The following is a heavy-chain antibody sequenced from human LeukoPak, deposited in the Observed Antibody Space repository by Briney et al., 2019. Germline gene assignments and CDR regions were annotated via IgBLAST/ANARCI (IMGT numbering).Heavy chain of an antibody. D-gene: IGHD2-15*01. Sequence: SETLSLTCTVSGGSISSSSYYWGWIRQPPGKGLEWIGSIYHSGSTYYNPSLKSRVTISVDTSKNQFSLKLSSVTAADTAVYYCARDRSSCSGGSCTEVLDYWGQGTLVTVSS. CDR2: IYHSGST. CDR1: GGSISSSSYY. J-gene: IGHJ4*02. V-gene: IGHV4-39*07. CDR3: ARDRSSCSGGSCTEVLDY.